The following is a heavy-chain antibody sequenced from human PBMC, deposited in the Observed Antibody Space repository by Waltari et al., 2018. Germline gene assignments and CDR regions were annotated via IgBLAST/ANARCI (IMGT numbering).Heavy chain of an antibody. CDR1: GYTFPSYD. J-gene: IGHJ6*02. V-gene: IGHV1-8*01. D-gene: IGHD3-3*01. CDR3: ARGRGFFGVWIGGMDV. CDR2: MNPNSGNT. Sequence: QVQLVQSGAEVKKPGASVKVSCKASGYTFPSYDINWVRQATGQGLEWMGWMNPNSGNTGYAQKFQGRVTMTRNTSISTAYMELSSLRSEDTAVYCCARGRGFFGVWIGGMDVWGQGTTVTVSS.